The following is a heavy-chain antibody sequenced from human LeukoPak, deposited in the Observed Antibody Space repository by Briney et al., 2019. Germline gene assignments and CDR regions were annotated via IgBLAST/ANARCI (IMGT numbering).Heavy chain of an antibody. CDR3: AREFFEGRLYFQH. CDR1: DYTFTRYD. Sequence: ASVKVSCKASDYTFTRYDISWVRQAPGQGLEWMGWISAYNGNTNYAQKLQGRVTMTTDTSTSTAYMELRSLRSDDTAVYYCAREFFEGRLYFQHWGRAPWSPSPQ. J-gene: IGHJ1*01. V-gene: IGHV1-18*01. D-gene: IGHD3-3*01. CDR2: ISAYNGNT.